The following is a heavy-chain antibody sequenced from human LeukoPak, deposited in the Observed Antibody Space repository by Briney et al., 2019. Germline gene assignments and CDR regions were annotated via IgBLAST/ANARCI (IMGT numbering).Heavy chain of an antibody. D-gene: IGHD3-3*01. CDR3: ARVATTFGGYYFDH. CDR2: IFHSGST. V-gene: IGHV4-39*07. Sequence: SETLSLTCTVSGGSISDRSSYWGWIRQPPGQGLEWLGHIFHSGSTSYNSSFRSRVTILVATSKKQFFLEVNSVTAADTAVYYCARVATTFGGYYFDHWGLGILVTVSS. J-gene: IGHJ4*02. CDR1: GGSISDRSSY.